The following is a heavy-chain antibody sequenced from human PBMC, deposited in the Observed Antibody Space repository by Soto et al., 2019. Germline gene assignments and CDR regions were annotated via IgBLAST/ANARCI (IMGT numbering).Heavy chain of an antibody. CDR1: GDSVSSNSAA. J-gene: IGHJ6*02. CDR3: ARDKAAEAQRGRYYYYYGMDV. V-gene: IGHV6-1*01. Sequence: SQTLSLTCAISGDSVSSNSAAWNWIRQSPSRGLEWLGRTYYRSKWYNDYAVSVKSRITINPDTSKNQFSLQLNSVTPEDTAVYYCARDKAAEAQRGRYYYYYGMDVWGQGTTVTVS. D-gene: IGHD3-16*01. CDR2: TYYRSKWYN.